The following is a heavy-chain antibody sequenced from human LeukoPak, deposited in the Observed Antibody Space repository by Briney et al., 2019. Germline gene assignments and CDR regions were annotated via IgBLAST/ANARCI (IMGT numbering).Heavy chain of an antibody. D-gene: IGHD1-26*01. CDR3: ARARQLHYYFDL. V-gene: IGHV3-66*01. J-gene: IGHJ4*02. CDR2: IYATGST. CDR1: GFTVSDNY. Sequence: PGGSLRLSCAASGFTVSDNYMSWVRQAPGRGLEWVSVIYATGSTYYADSVKGTFTISRDNSKNTVYLQMNSLRAEDTAVYYCARARQLHYYFDLWGQGTLVTVSS.